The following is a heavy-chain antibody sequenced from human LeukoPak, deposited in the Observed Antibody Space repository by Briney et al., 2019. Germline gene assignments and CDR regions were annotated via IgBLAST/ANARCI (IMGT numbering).Heavy chain of an antibody. CDR1: GFTFSSYG. V-gene: IGHV3-30*03. D-gene: IGHD6-19*01. CDR2: ISYDGSNK. Sequence: GRSLRLSCAASGFTFSSYGMHWVRQAPGKGLEWVAVISYDGSNKYYADSVKGRLTISRDNSKNTLYLQMNSLRAEDTAVYYCARGVAGSYYFDYWGQGTLVTVSS. CDR3: ARGVAGSYYFDY. J-gene: IGHJ4*02.